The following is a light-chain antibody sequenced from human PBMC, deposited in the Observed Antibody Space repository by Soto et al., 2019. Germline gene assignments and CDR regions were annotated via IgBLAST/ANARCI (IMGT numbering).Light chain of an antibody. CDR3: QQRSNWPRT. J-gene: IGKJ5*01. Sequence: EIVLTRSPATLSLSPGERATLSCRASQSVSSYLAWYQQKPGQAPRLLIYDASNRATGIPARFSGSGSGTDFTLTISRLEPEDFAVYYCQQRSNWPRTFGQGKRLEIK. V-gene: IGKV3-11*01. CDR2: DAS. CDR1: QSVSSY.